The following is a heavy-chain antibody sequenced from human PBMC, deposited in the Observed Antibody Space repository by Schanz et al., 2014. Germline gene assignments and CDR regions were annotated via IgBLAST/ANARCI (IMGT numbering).Heavy chain of an antibody. Sequence: QVHLVQSGAEVHKPGASVKVSCKTSGYTFSDYGITWVRQAPGQGLEWVGWISPYNGNTNYALKLQGRVTMTTDTSTGTAYMDLRSLRSDDTAHYYCVRVPSRDVSFDLWGRGTLVTVSS. V-gene: IGHV1-18*01. CDR3: VRVPSRDVSFDL. D-gene: IGHD3-16*01. CDR2: ISPYNGNT. CDR1: GYTFSDYG. J-gene: IGHJ2*01.